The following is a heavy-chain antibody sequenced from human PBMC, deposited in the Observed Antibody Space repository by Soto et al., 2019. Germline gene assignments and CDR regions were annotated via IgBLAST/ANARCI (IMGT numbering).Heavy chain of an antibody. V-gene: IGHV3-9*01. CDR2: ISWNSGSI. CDR3: AKGVSFGVVLNYMDV. Sequence: EVQLVESGGGLVQPGRSLRLSCAASGFTFDDYAMHWVRQAPGKGLEWVSGISWNSGSIGYADSVEGRFTISRDNAKNSMYLQMNSLSAEGTALYYCAKGVSFGVVLNYMDVWGKGTTVTVSS. D-gene: IGHD3-3*01. CDR1: GFTFDDYA. J-gene: IGHJ6*03.